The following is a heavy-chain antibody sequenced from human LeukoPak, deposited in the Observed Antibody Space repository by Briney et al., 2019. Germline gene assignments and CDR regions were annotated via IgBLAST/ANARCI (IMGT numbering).Heavy chain of an antibody. D-gene: IGHD1-20*01. V-gene: IGHV1-24*01. CDR1: GYTLTELS. CDR3: ATERSITGRTDRDAFDI. CDR2: FDPEDGEI. Sequence: ASVKCSCKVSGYTLTELSMHWVRQAPGKGLEWMGGFDPEDGEIIYAQKVQGRVTMTEDTSTNTAYMELRRMRSEDEGVYYCATERSITGRTDRDAFDIWGQGTMVTVSS. J-gene: IGHJ3*02.